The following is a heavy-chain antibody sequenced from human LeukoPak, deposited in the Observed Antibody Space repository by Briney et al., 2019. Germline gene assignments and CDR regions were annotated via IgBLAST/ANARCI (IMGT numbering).Heavy chain of an antibody. CDR3: ARDGRDYIWGSYLN. CDR1: GFTFSSYW. V-gene: IGHV3-7*01. D-gene: IGHD3-16*02. J-gene: IGHJ4*02. Sequence: GGSLRLSCAASGFTFSSYWMSWVRQAPGKGLEWVANIKQDGSEKYYVDSVMGRFTISRDNAKNSLYLQMNSLRAEDTAVYYCARDGRDYIWGSYLNWGQGTLVTVSS. CDR2: IKQDGSEK.